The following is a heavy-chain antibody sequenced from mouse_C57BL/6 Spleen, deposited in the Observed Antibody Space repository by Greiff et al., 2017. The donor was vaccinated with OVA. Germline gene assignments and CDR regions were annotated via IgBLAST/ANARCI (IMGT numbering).Heavy chain of an antibody. CDR3: ARAYSNYDWYFDV. V-gene: IGHV5-16*01. Sequence: EVKLMESEGGLVQPGSSMKLSCTASGFTFSDYYMAWVRQVPEKGLEWVANINYDGSSTYYLDSLKSRFIISRDNAKNILYLQMSSLKSEDTATYYCARAYSNYDWYFDVWGTGTTVTVSS. CDR2: INYDGSST. J-gene: IGHJ1*03. D-gene: IGHD2-5*01. CDR1: GFTFSDYY.